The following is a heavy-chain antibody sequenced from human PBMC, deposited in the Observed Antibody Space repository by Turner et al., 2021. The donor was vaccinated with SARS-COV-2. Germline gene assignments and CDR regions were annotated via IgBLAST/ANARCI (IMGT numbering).Heavy chain of an antibody. CDR2: ISGSGGST. CDR3: AKGADIVATIWGTLFSGTFDY. Sequence: EVQLLESGGGLVQPGGSLRLSCAASGFSFSSYAMSWVRQAPGKGLEWVSAISGSGGSTSYADSVKGRFTISRDNSKNTLYLQMNSLRAEDTAVYYCAKGADIVATIWGTLFSGTFDYWGQGTLVTVSS. CDR1: GFSFSSYA. J-gene: IGHJ4*02. V-gene: IGHV3-23*01. D-gene: IGHD5-12*01.